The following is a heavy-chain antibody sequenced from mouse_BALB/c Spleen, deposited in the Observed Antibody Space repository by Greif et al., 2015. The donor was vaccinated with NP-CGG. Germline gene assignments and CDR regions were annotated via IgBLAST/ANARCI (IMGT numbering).Heavy chain of an antibody. Sequence: EVHLVESGGGLVKPGGSLKLSCAASGFTFSSYAMSWVRQTPEKRLEWVASISSGGSTYYPDSVKGRFTISRDNARNILYLQMSSLRSEDTAMYYCARTHYGSSYPWFAYWGQGTLVTVSA. CDR3: ARTHYGSSYPWFAY. D-gene: IGHD1-1*01. J-gene: IGHJ3*01. V-gene: IGHV5-6-5*01. CDR1: GFTFSSYA. CDR2: ISSGGST.